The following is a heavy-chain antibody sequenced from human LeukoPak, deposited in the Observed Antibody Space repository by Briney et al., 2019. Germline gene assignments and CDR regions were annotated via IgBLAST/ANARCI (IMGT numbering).Heavy chain of an antibody. D-gene: IGHD6-13*01. CDR3: ARHSLPIAAAGRDDAFDI. CDR1: GYSFTSYW. CDR2: IYPGDSDT. V-gene: IGHV5-51*01. J-gene: IGHJ3*02. Sequence: GESLKISCKGAGYSFTSYWIGWGRQMPGKGLEWMGIIYPGDSDTRYSPAFQGQVTISAKKYISTAYLQWSSLKASDNAMYYCARHSLPIAAAGRDDAFDIWGQGTMVTVSS.